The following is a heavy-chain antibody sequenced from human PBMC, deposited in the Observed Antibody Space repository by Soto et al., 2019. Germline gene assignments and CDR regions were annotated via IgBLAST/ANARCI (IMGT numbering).Heavy chain of an antibody. V-gene: IGHV3-23*01. CDR3: AESTRSYGSGSYYYYGMDV. D-gene: IGHD3-10*01. CDR1: GLTFSNYA. J-gene: IGHJ6*02. Sequence: GGSLRLSCTASGLTFSNYAMSWVRQAPGKGLEWVSVISGSGGSTYYADSVKGRFTISRDNSKNTLYLQMNSLRAEDTAVYYCAESTRSYGSGSYYYYGMDVWGQGTTVTVSS. CDR2: ISGSGGST.